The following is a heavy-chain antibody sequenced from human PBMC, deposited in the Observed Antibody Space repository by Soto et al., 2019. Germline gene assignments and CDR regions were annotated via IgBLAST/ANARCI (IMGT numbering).Heavy chain of an antibody. V-gene: IGHV4-59*01. Sequence: SETLSLTCTVSGGSISSYYWSWIRQPPGKGLEWIGYIYYSGSTNYNPSLKSRVTISVDTSKNQFSLKLSSVTAADTAVYYCARNVDTEYFQHWGQGTLVTVSS. CDR1: GGSISSYY. CDR3: ARNVDTEYFQH. J-gene: IGHJ1*01. D-gene: IGHD5-18*01. CDR2: IYYSGST.